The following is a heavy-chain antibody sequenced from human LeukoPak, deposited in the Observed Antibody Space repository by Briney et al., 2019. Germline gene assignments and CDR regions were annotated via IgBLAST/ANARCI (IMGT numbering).Heavy chain of an antibody. D-gene: IGHD2/OR15-2a*01. CDR3: ARNSRYSFDI. J-gene: IGHJ3*02. CDR1: GXTFSSYW. Sequence: GSLRLSFTASGXTFSSYWMSWVRQAPGKGLEWVAHIKSDASDKYYVDSVKGRFTISRDNAKNSLYLPMNSLRAEDTAVYYCARNSRYSFDIWGQGTMVTVSS. V-gene: IGHV3-7*04. CDR2: IKSDASDK.